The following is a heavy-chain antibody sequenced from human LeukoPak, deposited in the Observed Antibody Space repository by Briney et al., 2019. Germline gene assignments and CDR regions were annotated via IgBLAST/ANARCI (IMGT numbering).Heavy chain of an antibody. V-gene: IGHV3-48*03. D-gene: IGHD2-2*01. CDR3: ARGPGYCSSTSCYGLYMDV. CDR2: ISSSGSTI. CDR1: GFTFSSYE. J-gene: IGHJ6*03. Sequence: GGSLRLSCAASGFTFSSYEMNWVRQAPGKGLEWVSYISSSGSTIYYADSVKGRFTISRDNAKNSLYLQMNSLRAEDTAVYYCARGPGYCSSTSCYGLYMDVWGKGTTVTISS.